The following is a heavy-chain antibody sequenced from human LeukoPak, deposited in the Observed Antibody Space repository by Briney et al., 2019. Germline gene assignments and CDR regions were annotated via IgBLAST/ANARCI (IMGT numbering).Heavy chain of an antibody. Sequence: SETLSLTCTVSGGSISSYYWSWIRQPPGKGLEWIGYIYYSESTNYNPSLKSRVTISVDTSKNQFSLKLSSVTAADTAVYYCAREGGLQHHFDYWGQGTLVTVSS. CDR3: AREGGLQHHFDY. CDR2: IYYSEST. CDR1: GGSISSYY. D-gene: IGHD4-11*01. V-gene: IGHV4-59*12. J-gene: IGHJ4*02.